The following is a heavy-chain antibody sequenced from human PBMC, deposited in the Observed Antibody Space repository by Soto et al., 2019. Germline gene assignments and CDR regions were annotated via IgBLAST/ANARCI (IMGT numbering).Heavy chain of an antibody. CDR1: GGSFSGYY. CDR3: ASGGPLYGYYYYDMDV. CDR2: INHSGST. Sequence: QVQLQQWGAGLLKPSETLSLICAVYGGSFSGYYWSWIRQPPGKGLEWIGEINHSGSTNYNPSLKSRVTISVDTSKNQFSLKLSSVTAADTAVYYCASGGPLYGYYYYDMDVWGQGTTVTVSS. V-gene: IGHV4-34*01. D-gene: IGHD2-2*02. J-gene: IGHJ6*02.